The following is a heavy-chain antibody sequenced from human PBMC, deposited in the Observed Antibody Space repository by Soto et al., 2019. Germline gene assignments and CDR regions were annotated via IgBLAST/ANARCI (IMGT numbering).Heavy chain of an antibody. CDR3: ARVLIGPPPPVTGYYYYGMDV. CDR2: IIPIFGTA. J-gene: IGHJ6*02. D-gene: IGHD2-8*01. Sequence: QVQLVQSGAEVKKPGSSVKVSCKASGGTFRSYAISWVRQAPGQGLEWMGGIIPIFGTANYAQKFQGRVTISPDETTTTAFMELSSLRFADTAVYYCARVLIGPPPPVTGYYYYGMDVWGQGTTVTVSS. CDR1: GGTFRSYA. V-gene: IGHV1-69*05.